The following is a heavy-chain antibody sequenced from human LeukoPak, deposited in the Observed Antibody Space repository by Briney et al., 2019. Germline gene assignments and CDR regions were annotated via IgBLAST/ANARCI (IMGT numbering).Heavy chain of an antibody. CDR3: ARDSQRGYSYGLDY. D-gene: IGHD5-18*01. CDR1: VGTFSSYA. CDR2: IIPIFGTA. V-gene: IGHV1-69*05. J-gene: IGHJ4*02. Sequence: ASVKVSCKASVGTFSSYAISWVRQAPGQGLDWMGRIIPIFGTANYAQKFQGRVTITTDESTSTAYMELSSLRSEDTAVYYCARDSQRGYSYGLDYWGQGTLVTVSS.